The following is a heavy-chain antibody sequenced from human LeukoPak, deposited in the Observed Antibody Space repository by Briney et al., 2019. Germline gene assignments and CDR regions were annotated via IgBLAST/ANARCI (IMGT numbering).Heavy chain of an antibody. CDR1: GFTFSDYW. J-gene: IGHJ4*02. CDR3: ARDWVGTDY. CDR2: IKSDESER. Sequence: PGRSLRLSCAASGFTFSDYWMSWVRQAPGKGLEWVANIKSDESERFFLDSVKGRFTISRDNAKNSLYLQMNSLRAEDTAVYYCARDWVGTDYWGQGTLVTVSS. D-gene: IGHD1-1*01. V-gene: IGHV3-7*01.